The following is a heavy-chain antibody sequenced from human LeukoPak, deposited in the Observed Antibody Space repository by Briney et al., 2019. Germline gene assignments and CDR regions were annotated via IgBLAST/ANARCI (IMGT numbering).Heavy chain of an antibody. CDR1: GFTFSSYG. D-gene: IGHD6-19*01. CDR3: AKDRGSGWNPDGFDI. V-gene: IGHV3-30*18. J-gene: IGHJ3*02. CDR2: ISYDGSNK. Sequence: GGSLRLSCAASGFTFSSYGMHWVRQAPGKGLEWVAVISYDGSNKYYADSVKGRFTISRDNSKNTLYLQMNSLRAEDTAVYYCAKDRGSGWNPDGFDIWGQGTMVTVSS.